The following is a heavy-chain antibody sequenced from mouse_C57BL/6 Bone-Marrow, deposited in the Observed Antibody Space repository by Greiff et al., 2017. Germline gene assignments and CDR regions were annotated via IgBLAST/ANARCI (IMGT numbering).Heavy chain of an antibody. J-gene: IGHJ2*01. CDR3: ARGWLLRDFDY. CDR1: GYTFTSYW. Sequence: VKLQQPGTELVKPGASVKLSCKASGYTFTSYWMHWVKQRPGQGLEWIGNINPSNGGTNYNEKFKSKATLTVDKSSSTAYMQLSSLTSEDSAVYDCARGWLLRDFDYWGQGTTLTVSS. V-gene: IGHV1-53*01. D-gene: IGHD2-3*01. CDR2: INPSNGGT.